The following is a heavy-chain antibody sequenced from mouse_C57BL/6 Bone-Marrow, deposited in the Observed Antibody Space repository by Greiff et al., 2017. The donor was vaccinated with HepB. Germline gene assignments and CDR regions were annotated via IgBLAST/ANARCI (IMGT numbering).Heavy chain of an antibody. V-gene: IGHV5-16*01. CDR3: ARDSSYWYFDV. CDR2: INYDGSST. CDR1: GFTFSDYY. D-gene: IGHD1-1*01. J-gene: IGHJ1*03. Sequence: EVKLMESEGGLVQPGSSMKLSCTASGFTFSDYYMAWVRQVPEKGLEWVANINYDGSSTYYLDSLKSRFIISRYNAKNILYLQMSSLKSEDTATYYCARDSSYWYFDVWGTGTTVTVSS.